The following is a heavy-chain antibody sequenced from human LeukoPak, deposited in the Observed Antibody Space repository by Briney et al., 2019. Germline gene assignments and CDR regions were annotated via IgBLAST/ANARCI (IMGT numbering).Heavy chain of an antibody. D-gene: IGHD3-3*01. Sequence: SETLSLTCAVYGGSFSGYYWSWIRQPPGKGLEWIGEINHSGSTNYNPSPKSRVTISVDTSKNQFSLKLSSVTAADTAVYYCARGISRTIFGVVIRMGGDYWGQGTLVTVSS. CDR1: GGSFSGYY. V-gene: IGHV4-34*01. J-gene: IGHJ4*02. CDR3: ARGISRTIFGVVIRMGGDY. CDR2: INHSGST.